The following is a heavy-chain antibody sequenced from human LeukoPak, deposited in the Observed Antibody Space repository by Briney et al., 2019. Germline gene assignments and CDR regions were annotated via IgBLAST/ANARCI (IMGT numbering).Heavy chain of an antibody. J-gene: IGHJ4*02. CDR2: VNHSGST. CDR3: ARGMYYDYVWGSYRPHYYFDY. Sequence: SETLSLTCTVSGGLISSYYWSWIRQLPGKGLEWIGEVNHSGSTNYNPSLKSRVTISVDTSKNQFSLKLSSVTAADTAVYYCARGMYYDYVWGSYRPHYYFDYWGQGTLVTVSS. D-gene: IGHD3-16*02. V-gene: IGHV4-34*01. CDR1: GGLISSYY.